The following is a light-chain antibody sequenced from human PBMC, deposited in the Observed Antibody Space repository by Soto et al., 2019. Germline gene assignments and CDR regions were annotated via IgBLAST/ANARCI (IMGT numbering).Light chain of an antibody. V-gene: IGKV3-11*01. CDR1: QSVSSS. CDR2: DAS. Sequence: EIVLTQSPATLSLSPGERATLSCRASQSVSSSLPSYQQKPGQAPRLLIYDASNRATGVPARFSGSGSGTDFPLIISSLEPEDFAVYYCQQRSNWPLTFGGGTKVEIK. CDR3: QQRSNWPLT. J-gene: IGKJ4*01.